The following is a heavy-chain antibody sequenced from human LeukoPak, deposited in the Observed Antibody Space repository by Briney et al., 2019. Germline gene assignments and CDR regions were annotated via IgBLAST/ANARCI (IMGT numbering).Heavy chain of an antibody. J-gene: IGHJ5*02. Sequence: ASVKVSCKASGYPFTSYDLNWVRQAPGRRLEWMGCMNVKSGTADYAPKFQGRVTMTRNTSISTAYMELSSLRPEDTAVYYCARLPGYFGASWGQGTLVTVSS. D-gene: IGHD4/OR15-4a*01. CDR2: MNVKSGTA. CDR1: GYPFTSYD. CDR3: ARLPGYFGAS. V-gene: IGHV1-8*01.